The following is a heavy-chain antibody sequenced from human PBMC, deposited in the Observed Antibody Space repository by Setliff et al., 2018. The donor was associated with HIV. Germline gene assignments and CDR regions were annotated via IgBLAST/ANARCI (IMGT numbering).Heavy chain of an antibody. V-gene: IGHV3-20*04. CDR1: GFTFDDYG. Sequence: PGGSLRLSCAASGFTFDDYGMSWVRQAPGKGLEWVSGINWNGGSTGYADSVKGRFTISRDNAGASLFLQMNSLRAEDTAIYYCHSGYDTEEQSYFDYWGQGTLVTVSS. CDR2: INWNGGST. CDR3: HSGYDTEEQSYFDY. D-gene: IGHD5-12*01. J-gene: IGHJ4*02.